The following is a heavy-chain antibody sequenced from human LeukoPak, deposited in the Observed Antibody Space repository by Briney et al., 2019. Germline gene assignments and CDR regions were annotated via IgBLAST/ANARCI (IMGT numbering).Heavy chain of an antibody. Sequence: PSETLSLTCAVYGGSFSGYYWSWIRQPPGKGLEWIGEINHSGSTNYNPSLKSRVTISVDTSKNQFSLKLSSVTAADTAVYYCARLNYDILSGYYPDYWGQGTLVTVCS. CDR2: INHSGST. CDR3: ARLNYDILSGYYPDY. CDR1: GGSFSGYY. V-gene: IGHV4-34*01. J-gene: IGHJ4*02. D-gene: IGHD3-9*01.